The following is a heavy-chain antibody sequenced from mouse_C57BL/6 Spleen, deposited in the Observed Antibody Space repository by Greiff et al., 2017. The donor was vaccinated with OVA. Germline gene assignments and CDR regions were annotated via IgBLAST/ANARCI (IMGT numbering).Heavy chain of an antibody. J-gene: IGHJ4*01. CDR1: GYTFTDYY. D-gene: IGHD2-12*01. Sequence: QVQLQQSGAELVRPGASVKLSCKASGYTFTDYYINWVKQRPGQGLEWIARIYPGSGNTYYNEKFKGKATLTAEKSSSTAYMQLSSLTSEDSAVYFCARDYYRGFAMDYWGQGTSVTVSS. V-gene: IGHV1-76*01. CDR2: IYPGSGNT. CDR3: ARDYYRGFAMDY.